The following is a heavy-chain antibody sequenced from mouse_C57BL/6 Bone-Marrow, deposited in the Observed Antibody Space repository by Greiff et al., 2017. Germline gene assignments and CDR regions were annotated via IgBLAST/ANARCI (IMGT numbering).Heavy chain of an antibody. CDR1: GYTFTSYW. D-gene: IGHD1-1*01. V-gene: IGHV1-52*01. CDR3: VRRDYYGSSYYDY. J-gene: IGHJ2*01. CDR2: IDPSDSET. Sequence: VQLQQPGAELVRPGSSVKLSCKASGYTFTSYWMHWVKQRPIQGLEWIGNIDPSDSETHYNQKFKDKATLTVDKSSSTAYRQLSSLTSEDSAVYYCVRRDYYGSSYYDYWGQGTTLTVSS.